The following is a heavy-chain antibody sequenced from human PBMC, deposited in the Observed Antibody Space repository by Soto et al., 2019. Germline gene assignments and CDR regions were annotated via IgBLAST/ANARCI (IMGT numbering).Heavy chain of an antibody. J-gene: IGHJ5*02. D-gene: IGHD5-12*01. CDR1: GGSISSGDYY. CDR3: ARYSGYEGLRFDP. CDR2: IYYSGST. V-gene: IGHV4-30-4*01. Sequence: SETLSLTCTVSGGSISSGDYYWSWIRQPPGKGLEWIGYIYYSGSTYYNPSLKSRVTISVDTSKNQFSLKLSSVTAADTAVYYCARYSGYEGLRFDPWGQGTLVT.